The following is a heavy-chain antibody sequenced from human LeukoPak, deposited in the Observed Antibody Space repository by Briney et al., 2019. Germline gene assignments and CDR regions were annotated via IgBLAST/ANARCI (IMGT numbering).Heavy chain of an antibody. J-gene: IGHJ2*01. CDR3: ARVRGIPDWYFDL. Sequence: SETLPLTCTVSGGSISSHYWSWIRQPPGKGLEWIGYIHYSGSTNYNPSLKSRVTISVDTSKNQFSLKLSSVTAADTAVYYCARVRGIPDWYFDLWGRGTLVTVSS. CDR1: GGSISSHY. CDR2: IHYSGST. V-gene: IGHV4-59*11. D-gene: IGHD6-13*01.